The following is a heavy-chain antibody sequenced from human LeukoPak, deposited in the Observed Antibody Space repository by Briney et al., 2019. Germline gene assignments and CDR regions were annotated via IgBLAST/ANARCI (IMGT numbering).Heavy chain of an antibody. CDR1: GFTFSSYA. Sequence: PGGSLRLSCAASGFTFSSYAMHWVRQAPGKGLEYVSAISSNGGSTYYANSVKGRLTISRDNSKNTLYLQMGSLRAEDMAVYYCAREGEMATIRGPLCYFDYWGQGTLVTVSS. D-gene: IGHD5-24*01. CDR2: ISSNGGST. V-gene: IGHV3-64*01. J-gene: IGHJ4*02. CDR3: AREGEMATIRGPLCYFDY.